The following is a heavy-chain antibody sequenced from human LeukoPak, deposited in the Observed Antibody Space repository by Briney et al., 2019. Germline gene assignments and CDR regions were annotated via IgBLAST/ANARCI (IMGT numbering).Heavy chain of an antibody. CDR2: TYPGDSDT. CDR3: ATSYYYGSGSYYYSFDP. CDR1: GYSFTSYW. D-gene: IGHD3-10*01. V-gene: IGHV5-51*01. Sequence: GESLKISCKGSGYSFTSYWIGWVRQMPGKGLEWMGITYPGDSDTRYSPSFQGQVTISADKSISTAYPQWSSLKASDTAMYYCATSYYYGSGSYYYSFDPWGQGTLVTVSS. J-gene: IGHJ5*02.